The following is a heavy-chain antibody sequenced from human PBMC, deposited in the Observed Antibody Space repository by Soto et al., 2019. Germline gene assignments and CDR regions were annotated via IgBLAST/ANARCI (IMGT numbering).Heavy chain of an antibody. Sequence: SVKVSCKASGGTFSSYAISWVRQAPGQGLEWVGGIIPIFGTANYAQKFQGRVTITADKSTSTAYMELSSLRSEDTAVYYCARDTGYCSSTSCYYYGMDVWGQGTTVTVSS. CDR1: GGTFSSYA. J-gene: IGHJ6*02. D-gene: IGHD2-2*01. CDR3: ARDTGYCSSTSCYYYGMDV. CDR2: IIPIFGTA. V-gene: IGHV1-69*06.